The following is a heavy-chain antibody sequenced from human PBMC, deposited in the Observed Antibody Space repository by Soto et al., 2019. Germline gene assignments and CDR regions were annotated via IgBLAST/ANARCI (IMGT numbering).Heavy chain of an antibody. J-gene: IGHJ3*01. D-gene: IGHD2-15*01. Sequence: ASVKVSCKASGYTITSNAMHWVRQAPGQRLEWLGWINDGKGDTKYSQKYQGRVTITRDTSASTAYMELSNLRSEDTAVYYCARGYQGAFDFWGQGTMVTVSS. CDR1: GYTITSNA. CDR3: ARGYQGAFDF. CDR2: INDGKGDT. V-gene: IGHV1-3*01.